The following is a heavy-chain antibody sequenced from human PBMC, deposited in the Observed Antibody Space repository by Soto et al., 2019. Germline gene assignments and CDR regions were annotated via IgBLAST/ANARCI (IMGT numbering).Heavy chain of an antibody. CDR3: ARDFRRRTGVAALPQGFDP. CDR2: INPNSGGT. Sequence: ASVKVSCKASGCTFTGYYMHWVRQAPGQGLEWMGWINPNSGGTNYAQKFQGRVTMTRDTSISTAYMELSRLRSDDTAVYYCARDFRRRTGVAALPQGFDPWGQGTLVTVSS. D-gene: IGHD6-6*01. CDR1: GCTFTGYY. J-gene: IGHJ5*02. V-gene: IGHV1-2*02.